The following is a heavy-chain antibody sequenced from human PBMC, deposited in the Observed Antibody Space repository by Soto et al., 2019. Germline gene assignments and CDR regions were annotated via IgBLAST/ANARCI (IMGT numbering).Heavy chain of an antibody. CDR2: VIPIFGTA. D-gene: IGHD2-15*01. V-gene: IGHV1-69*13. Sequence: SAEFSCKESGGAFGSYASGCGRQAPGQGLEWMGGVIPIFGTANYAQKFQGRVTITADESTSTAYMELSSLRSEDTAVYYCARGFGGTSFDYWGRGTLVTGSS. CDR1: GGAFGSYA. CDR3: ARGFGGTSFDY. J-gene: IGHJ4*02.